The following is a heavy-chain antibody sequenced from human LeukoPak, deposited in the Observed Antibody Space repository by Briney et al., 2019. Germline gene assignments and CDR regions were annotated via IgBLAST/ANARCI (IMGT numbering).Heavy chain of an antibody. CDR2: IHYTGST. Sequence: XETLSLTCSVSGGSMSDYYWTWLRQSPGKGLEWIAYIHYTGSTNLNPSLKSRVTISVDTSKNQFSLRLNSVSAADTAVYYCARLRGNYFPDYWGQGTLVTVSS. D-gene: IGHD2/OR15-2a*01. CDR1: GGSMSDYY. CDR3: ARLRGNYFPDY. V-gene: IGHV4-59*01. J-gene: IGHJ4*02.